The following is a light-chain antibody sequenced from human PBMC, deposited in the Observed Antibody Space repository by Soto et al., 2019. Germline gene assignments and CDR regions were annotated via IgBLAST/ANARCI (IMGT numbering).Light chain of an antibody. CDR3: QQYNSYRT. CDR1: QSISSW. CDR2: DAS. J-gene: IGKJ1*01. V-gene: IGKV1-5*01. Sequence: IEVSRSGSTRSASGGQRDTINCRASQSISSWLAWYQQKPGKAPKLLIYDASSLESGVPLRFSGSGSGTEFTLTISSLTPDDFATYYCQQYNSYRTVGQGTKVDIK.